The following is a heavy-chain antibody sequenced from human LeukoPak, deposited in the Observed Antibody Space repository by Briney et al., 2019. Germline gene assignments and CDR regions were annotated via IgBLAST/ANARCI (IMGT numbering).Heavy chain of an antibody. J-gene: IGHJ6*03. V-gene: IGHV4-59*08. CDR2: IYYSGST. D-gene: IGHD5-12*01. Sequence: PSETLSLTCTVSGGSISSYYWSWIRQPPGKGLEWIGYIYYSGSTNYNPSLKSRVTISVDTSKNQFSLKLSSVTAADTAVYYCATSGYDPHYYYYYMDVWGKGTTVTVSS. CDR3: ATSGYDPHYYYYYMDV. CDR1: GGSISSYY.